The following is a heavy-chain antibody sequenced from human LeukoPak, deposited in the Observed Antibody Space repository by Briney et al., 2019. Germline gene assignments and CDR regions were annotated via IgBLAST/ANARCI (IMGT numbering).Heavy chain of an antibody. Sequence: GGPLRLSCTASGLTFSTSAFNWVRQAPGKGLEWVASIGPTGSDRYHADSIKGRFTISRDNANNFLYLQMNSLRAEDTAVYYCATETNGRHYDYWGQGTLLTVSS. D-gene: IGHD1-14*01. J-gene: IGHJ4*02. CDR3: ATETNGRHYDY. V-gene: IGHV3-21*06. CDR2: IGPTGSDR. CDR1: GLTFSTSA.